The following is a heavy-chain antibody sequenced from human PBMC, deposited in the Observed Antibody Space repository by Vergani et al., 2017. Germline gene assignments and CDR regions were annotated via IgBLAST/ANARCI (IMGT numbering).Heavy chain of an antibody. CDR2: LNFRGGSA. V-gene: IGHV1-46*03. D-gene: IGHD6-19*01. Sequence: QVQLVQSGAEVKKPGASVRISCRASGYIVGEFLMHWVRQVPGQAPESMGVLNFRGGSATYGRKFRDRLALTRDTSTSTMFLELSSLESGDTAVYYCARASGSAWCLDHWGQGTPVTVSS. CDR1: GYIVGEFL. J-gene: IGHJ4*02. CDR3: ARASGSAWCLDH.